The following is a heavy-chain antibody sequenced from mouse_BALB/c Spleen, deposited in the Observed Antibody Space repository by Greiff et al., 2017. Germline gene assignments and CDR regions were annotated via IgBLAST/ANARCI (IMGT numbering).Heavy chain of an antibody. CDR1: GFNIKDTY. Sequence: EVHLVESGAELVKPGASVKLSCTASGFNIKDTYMHWVKQRPEQGLEWIGRIDPANGNTKYDPKFQGKATITADTSSNTAYLQLSSLTSEDTAVYYCARGLKYFDYWGQGTTITVSS. J-gene: IGHJ2*01. D-gene: IGHD2-4*01. CDR2: IDPANGNT. V-gene: IGHV14-3*02. CDR3: ARGLKYFDY.